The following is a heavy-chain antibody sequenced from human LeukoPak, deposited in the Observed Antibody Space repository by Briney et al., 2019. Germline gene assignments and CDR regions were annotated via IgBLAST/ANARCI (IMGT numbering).Heavy chain of an antibody. J-gene: IGHJ4*02. V-gene: IGHV1-3*01. D-gene: IGHD3-3*01. CDR3: ARAPGGLYDFWSGYPHYFDY. CDR2: INAGNGNT. CDR1: GYTFTSYA. Sequence: ASVKVSCKASGYTFTSYAMHWVRRAPGQRLEWMGWINAGNGNTKYSQKFQGRVTITRDTSASTAYMELSSLRSEDTAVYYCARAPGGLYDFWSGYPHYFDYWGQGTLVTVSS.